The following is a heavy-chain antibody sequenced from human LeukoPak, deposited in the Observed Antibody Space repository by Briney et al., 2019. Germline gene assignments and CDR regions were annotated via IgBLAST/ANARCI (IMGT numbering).Heavy chain of an antibody. J-gene: IGHJ4*02. V-gene: IGHV3-9*03. CDR3: AKGTRAATPFGLDS. Sequence: GGSLRLSCAASGFIFNNYAMHWVRQAPGKGLEWVSGISWNSGTIGYADSVKGRFTISRDNAKNSLYLQMNSLRVEDMALYYCAKGTRAATPFGLDSWGQGTLVRVSS. D-gene: IGHD2-15*01. CDR1: GFIFNNYA. CDR2: ISWNSGTI.